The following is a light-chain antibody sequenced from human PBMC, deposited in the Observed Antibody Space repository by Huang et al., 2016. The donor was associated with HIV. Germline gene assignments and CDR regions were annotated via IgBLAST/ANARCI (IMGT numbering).Light chain of an antibody. CDR3: GQGTHWPPAWT. CDR1: QSLVPSDGNSS. CDR2: RIS. V-gene: IGKV2-30*02. Sequence: VLTQSPLSLPVSPGQPASISCRSNQSLVPSDGNSSLNWFHQRPGQSPRRLNYRISNRDSGVPDRFSGSGSGTDFTLTISRVEAEDVGIYYCGQGTHWPPAWTFGQGTKVEIK. J-gene: IGKJ1*01.